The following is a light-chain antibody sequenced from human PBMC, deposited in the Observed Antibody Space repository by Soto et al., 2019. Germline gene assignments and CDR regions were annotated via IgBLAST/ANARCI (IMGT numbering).Light chain of an antibody. Sequence: EIVMTQSAATLSVSPGERATLSCRPSQSVGSNLAWYQQKPGQAPRLLIYAASTRATGIPARFSGSVSGTDFTLTIISLQSEDFAVYYCQQSNVWTLTFGGGTKVEIE. CDR2: AAS. CDR3: QQSNVWTLT. J-gene: IGKJ4*02. V-gene: IGKV3-15*01. CDR1: QSVGSN.